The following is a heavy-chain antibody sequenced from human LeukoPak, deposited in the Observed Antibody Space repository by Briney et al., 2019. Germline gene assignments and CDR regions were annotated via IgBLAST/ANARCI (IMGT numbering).Heavy chain of an antibody. Sequence: GGSLRLSXAASGFTFSSYAMSWVRQAPGKGLEWVSGISGSGGSTYYADSVKGRFTISRDNSKNTLYLQMNSLRAEDTAVYYCAKGPVGWSLYYFDYWGQGTLLTVSS. CDR3: AKGPVGWSLYYFDY. V-gene: IGHV3-23*01. J-gene: IGHJ4*02. CDR1: GFTFSSYA. CDR2: ISGSGGST. D-gene: IGHD1-26*01.